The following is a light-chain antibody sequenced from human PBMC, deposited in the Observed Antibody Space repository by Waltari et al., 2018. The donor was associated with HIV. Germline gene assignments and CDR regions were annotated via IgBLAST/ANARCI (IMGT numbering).Light chain of an antibody. CDR3: QQYYSYPLT. CDR2: SAS. CDR1: QGISSY. Sequence: AIRMTQSPSSFSASTGDRVTITCRASQGISSYLAWYQQNPGKAPKLLIYSASTLQSGVPSRFSGSGSGTDFTLTISCLQSEDFATYYCQQYYSYPLTFGGGTKVEI. V-gene: IGKV1-8*01. J-gene: IGKJ4*01.